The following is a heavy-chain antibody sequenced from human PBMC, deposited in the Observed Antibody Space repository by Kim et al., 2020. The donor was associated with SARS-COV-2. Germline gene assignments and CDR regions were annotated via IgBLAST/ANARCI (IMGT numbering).Heavy chain of an antibody. Sequence: ASVKVSCKASGYTFTSYYMHWVRQAPGQGLEWMGIINPSGGSTSYAQKFQGRVTMTRDTSTSTVYMELSSLRSEDTAVYYCARSGRSGGEGPLIDYWGQGTLVTVSS. D-gene: IGHD3-10*01. V-gene: IGHV1-46*01. CDR1: GYTFTSYY. J-gene: IGHJ4*02. CDR2: INPSGGST. CDR3: ARSGRSGGEGPLIDY.